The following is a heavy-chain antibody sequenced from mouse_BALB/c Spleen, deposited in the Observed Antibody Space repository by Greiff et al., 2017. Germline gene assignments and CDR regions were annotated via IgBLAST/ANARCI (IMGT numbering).Heavy chain of an antibody. CDR2: ISYSGST. CDR3: ARRIGERFAY. J-gene: IGHJ3*01. CDR1: GDSITSGY. V-gene: IGHV3-8*02. Sequence: EVKLMESGPSLVKPSQTLSLTCSVTGDSITSGYWNWIRKFPGNKLEYMGYISYSGSTYYNPSLKSRISITRDTSKNQYYLQLNSVTTEDTATYYCARRIGERFAYWGQGTLVTVSA.